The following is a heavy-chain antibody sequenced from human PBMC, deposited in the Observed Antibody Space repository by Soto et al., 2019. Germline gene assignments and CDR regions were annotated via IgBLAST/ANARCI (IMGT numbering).Heavy chain of an antibody. V-gene: IGHV4-59*01. D-gene: IGHD3-22*01. CDR2: IYYSGST. CDR3: AREGRYYDSSGYYYYYGMDV. Sequence: ASETLSLTCTVSGGSISSYYWSWIRQPPGKGLEWIGYIYYSGSTNYNPSLKSRVTISVDTSKNQFSLKLSSVTAADTAVYYCAREGRYYDSSGYYYYYGMDVWGQGTTVTVSS. CDR1: GGSISSYY. J-gene: IGHJ6*02.